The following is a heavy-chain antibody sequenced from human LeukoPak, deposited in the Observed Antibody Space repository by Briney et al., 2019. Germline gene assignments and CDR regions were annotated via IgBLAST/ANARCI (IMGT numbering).Heavy chain of an antibody. D-gene: IGHD3-3*01. CDR2: ISSSSTYI. J-gene: IGHJ6*02. Sequence: KPGGSLRLSCAASGFTFSSYDMHWVRQAPGKGLEWVSSISSSSTYIYYADSVKGRFIISRDNAKNSLYLQMNSLRAEDTAVYYCARPHPRTVFGVFSYYYGMDVWGQGTTVTVSS. CDR1: GFTFSSYD. V-gene: IGHV3-21*01. CDR3: ARPHPRTVFGVFSYYYGMDV.